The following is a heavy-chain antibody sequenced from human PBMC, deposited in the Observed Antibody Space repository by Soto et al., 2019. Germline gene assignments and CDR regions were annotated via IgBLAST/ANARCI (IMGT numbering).Heavy chain of an antibody. CDR1: GGSVSSYY. V-gene: IGHV4-59*02. D-gene: IGHD1-20*01. J-gene: IGHJ5*02. Sequence: QVQLQESGPGLVKPSETLSLTCTVSGGSVSSYYWNWIRQPPGKGLEWIGYVYYSGSATYNPSLKSRVTISVDTAKDQCSLKLRSVTAADTAVYYCARTNWNANWFDPWGQGTLVTVSS. CDR3: ARTNWNANWFDP. CDR2: VYYSGSA.